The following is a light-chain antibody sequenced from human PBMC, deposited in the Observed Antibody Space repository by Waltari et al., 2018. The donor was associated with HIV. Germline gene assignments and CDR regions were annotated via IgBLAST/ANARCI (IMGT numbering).Light chain of an antibody. V-gene: IGLV1-47*01. CDR1: SSNIGSKY. CDR3: QPWDESLL. J-gene: IGLJ2*01. Sequence: QSVLTQPPSASGTPGQRVTISCSGSSSNIGSKYVYWYQQLPGTAPKLLIYRNNRRPSGFPARSLAPKLGPQAPWAISGLRSEKEANNYCQPWDESLLFGGGPKLPFL. CDR2: RNN.